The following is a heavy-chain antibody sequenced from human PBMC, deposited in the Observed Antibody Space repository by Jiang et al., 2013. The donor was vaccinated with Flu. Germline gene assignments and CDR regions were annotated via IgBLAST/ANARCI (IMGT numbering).Heavy chain of an antibody. V-gene: IGHV4-4*02. CDR2: IYHSGST. Sequence: GSISSSNWWSWVRQPPGKGLEWIGEIYHSGSTNYNPSLKSRVTISVDKSKNQFSLKLSSVTAADTAVYYCARVRGGWLVRYYYYMDVWGKGTTVTVSS. J-gene: IGHJ6*03. D-gene: IGHD6-19*01. CDR3: ARVRGGWLVRYYYYMDV. CDR1: GSISSSNW.